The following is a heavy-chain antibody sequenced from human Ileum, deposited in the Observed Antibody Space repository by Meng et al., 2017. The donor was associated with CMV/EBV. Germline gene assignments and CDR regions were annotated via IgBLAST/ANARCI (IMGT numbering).Heavy chain of an antibody. Sequence: GGSLRLSCAASGFRFDNYWMTWVRQAPEKGLEWVANIKEDGSKKNYVDSVKGRFTISRDNSNNLVQLHMSDLRAEDTSVYYGARWGGEGSTSGLDSWGQGTLVTVSS. D-gene: IGHD2/OR15-2a*01. J-gene: IGHJ4*02. CDR1: GFRFDNYW. V-gene: IGHV3-7*01. CDR3: ARWGGEGSTSGLDS. CDR2: IKEDGSKK.